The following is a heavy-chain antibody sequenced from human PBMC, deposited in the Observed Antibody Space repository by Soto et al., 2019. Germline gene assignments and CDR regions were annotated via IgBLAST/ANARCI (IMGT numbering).Heavy chain of an antibody. V-gene: IGHV3-23*01. Sequence: EVQLLESGGGLVQPGGSLRLTCVGSGFTFRNQDMRWVRQAPGKGLEWVSGISGRGGVTYYAASVQGRFTISRDNSKNTLYLQMNNLRANDTAVYYCAKDRQFRSYYESAGHYNDWGQGTLVTVSS. D-gene: IGHD3-22*01. CDR1: GFTFRNQD. J-gene: IGHJ4*02. CDR3: AKDRQFRSYYESAGHYND. CDR2: ISGRGGVT.